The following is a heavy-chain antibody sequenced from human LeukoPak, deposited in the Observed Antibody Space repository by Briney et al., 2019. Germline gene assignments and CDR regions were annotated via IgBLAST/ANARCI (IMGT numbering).Heavy chain of an antibody. D-gene: IGHD6-13*01. CDR2: ISSSSSYI. J-gene: IGHJ4*02. CDR1: GFTFSSYS. Sequence: GGSLRLSCAASGFTFSSYSMNWVRQAPGKGLEWVSSISSSSSYIYYADSVKGRFTISRDNAKNSLYLQMNSLRAEDTAVYYCARDHKTRTYSSSFDYWGQGTLVTVSS. V-gene: IGHV3-21*01. CDR3: ARDHKTRTYSSSFDY.